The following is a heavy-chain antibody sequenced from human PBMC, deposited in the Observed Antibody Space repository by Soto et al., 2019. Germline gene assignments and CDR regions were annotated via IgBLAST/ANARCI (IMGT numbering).Heavy chain of an antibody. CDR1: GFTFSSYC. V-gene: IGHV3-30*03. D-gene: IGHD6-13*01. Sequence: GSLRLSCAASGFTFSSYCMHWVRQAPGKGLEWVAVISYDGSNKYYADSVKGRFTISRDNSKNTLYLQMNSLRAEDTAVYYCAATRYSSSWYYFDYWGQGTLVTVSS. CDR3: AATRYSSSWYYFDY. CDR2: ISYDGSNK. J-gene: IGHJ4*02.